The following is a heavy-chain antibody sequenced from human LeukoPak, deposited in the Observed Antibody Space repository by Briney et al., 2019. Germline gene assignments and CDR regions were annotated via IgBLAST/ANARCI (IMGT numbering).Heavy chain of an antibody. CDR2: IFYSGST. V-gene: IGHV4-59*01. J-gene: IGHJ4*02. CDR1: GASISDYY. D-gene: IGHD3-10*01. CDR3: ARVPKYYYGSGSSNF. Sequence: SETLSLTCTVSGASISDYYWSWIRQPPGKGLEWIGNIFYSGSTDYNPSLKSRVTISVDASKNQFSLKLSSVTAADTAVYYCARVPKYYYGSGSSNFWGQGTLVTVSS.